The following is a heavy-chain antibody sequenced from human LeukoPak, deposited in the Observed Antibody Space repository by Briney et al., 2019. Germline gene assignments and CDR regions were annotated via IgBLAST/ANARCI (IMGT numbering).Heavy chain of an antibody. CDR2: MNPNSGST. D-gene: IGHD6-13*01. V-gene: IGHV1-8*01. CDR3: ARDGRGAAAADDPLDI. CDR1: GYTFTNHD. Sequence: VASVKVSCKASGYTFTNHDFNWMRQATGQGLEWMGWMNPNSGSTGYAQKFQGRVTMTRDTPLSTAYMELSSLTSDDTAVYYCARDGRGAAAADDPLDIWGRGTTVTVSS. J-gene: IGHJ3*02.